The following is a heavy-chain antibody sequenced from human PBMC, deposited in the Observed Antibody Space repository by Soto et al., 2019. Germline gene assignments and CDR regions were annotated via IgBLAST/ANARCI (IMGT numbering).Heavy chain of an antibody. V-gene: IGHV3-43*01. Sequence: PGGSLRLSCAASGFTFDDYTMHWVRQAPGKGLEWVSLISWDGGSTYYADSVKGRFSISRDNSKNSLYLQMNSLRTEDTALYYCAKDITGYYGMDVWGQGTTVTVSS. J-gene: IGHJ6*02. CDR1: GFTFDDYT. D-gene: IGHD3-16*01. CDR2: ISWDGGST. CDR3: AKDITGYYGMDV.